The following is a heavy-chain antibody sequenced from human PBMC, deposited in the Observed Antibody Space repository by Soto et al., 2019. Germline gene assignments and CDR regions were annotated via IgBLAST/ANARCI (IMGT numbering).Heavy chain of an antibody. CDR2: ISWNSGSI. V-gene: IGHV3-9*01. Sequence: LRLSCAASGFTFDDYGMHWVRQAPGKGLEWVSGISWNSGSIGYADSVKGRFIISRDNAKNSLYLQMNNLRPEDTAFYFCAKVSTTHTFGPLDPWGQGTLVTVSS. CDR1: GFTFDDYG. J-gene: IGHJ5*02. D-gene: IGHD1-1*01. CDR3: AKVSTTHTFGPLDP.